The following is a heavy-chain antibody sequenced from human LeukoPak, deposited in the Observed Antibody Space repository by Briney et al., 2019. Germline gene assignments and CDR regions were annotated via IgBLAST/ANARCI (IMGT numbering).Heavy chain of an antibody. CDR1: GYTFTGYY. J-gene: IGHJ3*02. CDR3: AREEKNFDAFDI. CDR2: INPNSGGT. V-gene: IGHV1-2*02. Sequence: ASVKVSCKASGYTFTGYYMHWVRQAPGQGLEWMGWINPNSGGTNYAQKFQGRVTMTRDTSTSTAYMELSRLRSDDTAVYYCAREEKNFDAFDIWGQGTMVTVSS. D-gene: IGHD1-7*01.